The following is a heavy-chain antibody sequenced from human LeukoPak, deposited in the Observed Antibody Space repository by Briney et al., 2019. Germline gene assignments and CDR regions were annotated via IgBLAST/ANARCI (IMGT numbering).Heavy chain of an antibody. D-gene: IGHD3-22*01. CDR3: ATPYSSGYYVY. V-gene: IGHV4-34*01. Sequence: SETLSLTCAVYGGSFSGYYWSWIRQPPGKGLEWIGEINHSGSTNYNPSLKSRVTISVDTSKNQFSLKLSSVTAADTAVYYCATPYSSGYYVYWGQGTLVTVSS. CDR1: GGSFSGYY. J-gene: IGHJ4*02. CDR2: INHSGST.